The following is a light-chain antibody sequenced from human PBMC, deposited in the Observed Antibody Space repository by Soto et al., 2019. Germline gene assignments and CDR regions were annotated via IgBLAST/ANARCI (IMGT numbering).Light chain of an antibody. CDR1: SSDVGGYNY. J-gene: IGLJ2*01. CDR2: DVS. Sequence: QSVLTQPASVSGSPGQSITISCTGTSSDVGGYNYVSWYQQHPGKAPKLMIYDVSNRPSGVSNRFSGSKSGNTASLTISGLQAEYEADYYCSSYTSSSIYVVFGGGTKLTVL. V-gene: IGLV2-14*01. CDR3: SSYTSSSIYVV.